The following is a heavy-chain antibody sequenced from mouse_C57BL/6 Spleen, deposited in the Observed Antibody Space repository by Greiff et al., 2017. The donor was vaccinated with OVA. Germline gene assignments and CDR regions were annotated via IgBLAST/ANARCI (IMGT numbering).Heavy chain of an antibody. CDR3: ASNRQSNYYWYLDV. CDR2: IYPGDGGT. D-gene: IGHD2-5*01. Sequence: QVQLQQSGPELVKPGASVKISCKASGYAFSSSWMNWVKQRPGKGLEWIGRIYPGDGGTNYNGKFKGTATLTVDKSSSTAYMQLSSLTSEDSAVYLCASNRQSNYYWYLDVRGAKNTDTASS. CDR1: GYAFSSSW. V-gene: IGHV1-82*01. J-gene: IGHJ1*01.